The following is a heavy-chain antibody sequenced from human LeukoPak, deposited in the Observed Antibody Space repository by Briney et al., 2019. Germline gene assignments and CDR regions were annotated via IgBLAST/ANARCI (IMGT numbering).Heavy chain of an antibody. J-gene: IGHJ4*02. D-gene: IGHD3-9*01. CDR1: GYTFTGYY. CDR2: INPNSGGT. Sequence: ASVKVSCKASGYTFTGYYMHWVRQAPGQGLEWMGWINPNSGGTNYAQKFQGRVTMTRDTSISTAYMELSRLRSDDTAVYYCARDRSYDILTGYYIGDSDYWGQGTLVTVSS. CDR3: ARDRSYDILTGYYIGDSDY. V-gene: IGHV1-2*02.